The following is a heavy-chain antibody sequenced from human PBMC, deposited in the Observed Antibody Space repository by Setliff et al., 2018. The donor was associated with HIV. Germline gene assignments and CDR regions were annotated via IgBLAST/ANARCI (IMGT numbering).Heavy chain of an antibody. J-gene: IGHJ4*02. CDR3: ARGQTSVTLQFDH. Sequence: GGSLRLSCAASGFTFSRYWMIWVRQAPGKGLEWVANIDLYGSEKNYVDSVKGRFTISRDNAKNSLFLQMNSLRAEDTAVYYCARGQTSVTLQFDHWGQGTLVTAPQ. D-gene: IGHD4-17*01. CDR1: GFTFSRYW. CDR2: IDLYGSEK. V-gene: IGHV3-7*01.